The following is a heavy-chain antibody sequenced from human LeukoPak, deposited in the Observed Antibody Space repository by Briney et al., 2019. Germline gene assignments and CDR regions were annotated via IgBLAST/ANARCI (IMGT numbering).Heavy chain of an antibody. CDR3: ARVPRIEAGATGDWFDP. D-gene: IGHD6-13*01. J-gene: IGHJ5*02. CDR2: IYYSGST. V-gene: IGHV4-59*01. Sequence: SETLSLTCTVSGGSISSYYWSWIRQPPGKGLEWIGFIYYSGSTNYNPSLKSRVTISVDTSKNQFFLNLRSVTAADTAVYYCARVPRIEAGATGDWFDPWGQGTVVTVSS. CDR1: GGSISSYY.